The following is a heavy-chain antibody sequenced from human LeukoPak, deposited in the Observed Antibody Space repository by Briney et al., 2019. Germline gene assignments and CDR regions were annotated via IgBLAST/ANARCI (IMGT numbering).Heavy chain of an antibody. D-gene: IGHD2-2*02. Sequence: GASVKVSCKASGGTFSSYAISWVRQAPGQGLEWMGGIIPIFGTANYAQKFQGRVTITTDESTSTAYMELSSLRSEGTAVYYCARVRYCSSTSCYTASYYYYYMDVWGKGTTVTVSS. V-gene: IGHV1-69*05. CDR3: ARVRYCSSTSCYTASYYYYYMDV. J-gene: IGHJ6*03. CDR2: IIPIFGTA. CDR1: GGTFSSYA.